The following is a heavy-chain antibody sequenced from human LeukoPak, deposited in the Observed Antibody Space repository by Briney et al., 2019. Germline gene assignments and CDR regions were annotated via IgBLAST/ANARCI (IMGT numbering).Heavy chain of an antibody. Sequence: PGRSLRLSCAASGFTFNSYAVHWVRQAPGKGLEWVSYISSSGSTIYYADSVKGRFTISRDNAKNSLYLQMNSLRAEDTAVYYCARGEIAAAAPFDYWGQGTLVTVSS. V-gene: IGHV3-48*03. CDR1: GFTFNSYA. D-gene: IGHD6-13*01. J-gene: IGHJ4*02. CDR3: ARGEIAAAAPFDY. CDR2: ISSSGSTI.